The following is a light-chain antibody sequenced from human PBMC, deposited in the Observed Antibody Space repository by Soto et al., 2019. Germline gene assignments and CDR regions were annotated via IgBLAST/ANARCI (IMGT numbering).Light chain of an antibody. J-gene: IGKJ4*02. V-gene: IGKV2D-29*02. CDR2: EVS. CDR3: MQTIRLPLT. CDR1: QTLQHSDGRTY. Sequence: DIVLTQTPLSLSVTPGQPASISCKSSQTLQHSDGRTYVYWYVQRPGQSPQLLIYEVSNRFSGVPDRFGGYGAGTDFTLEISRVEAEDVGVYYCMQTIRLPLTFGGGTKVDIK.